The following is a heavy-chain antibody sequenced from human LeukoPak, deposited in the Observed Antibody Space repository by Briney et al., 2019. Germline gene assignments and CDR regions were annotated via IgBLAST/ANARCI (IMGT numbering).Heavy chain of an antibody. J-gene: IGHJ3*02. CDR1: GYTFTSYG. D-gene: IGHD2-2*01. CDR2: ISAYNGNT. CDR3: ARGPVVPDAFDI. V-gene: IGHV1-18*01. Sequence: ASVTVSCKASGYTFTSYGISWVRQAPGQGLEWWGWISAYNGNTSYAQMLKGRVTMTRNPSISTAYVELSSLRSEDTAVYYCARGPVVPDAFDIWGQGTMVTVSS.